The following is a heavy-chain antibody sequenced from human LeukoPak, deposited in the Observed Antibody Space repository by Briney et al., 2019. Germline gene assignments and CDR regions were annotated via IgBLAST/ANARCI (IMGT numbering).Heavy chain of an antibody. CDR1: GGSFSGYY. Sequence: SETLSLTCAVYGGSFSGYYWSWIRQPPGKGLEWIGYIYYSGSANYNPSLKSRVTISVDTSKNQFSLKLSSVTAADTAVYYCARFDSSLDYWGQGTLVTVSS. CDR2: IYYSGSA. V-gene: IGHV4-59*08. D-gene: IGHD3-22*01. CDR3: ARFDSSLDY. J-gene: IGHJ4*02.